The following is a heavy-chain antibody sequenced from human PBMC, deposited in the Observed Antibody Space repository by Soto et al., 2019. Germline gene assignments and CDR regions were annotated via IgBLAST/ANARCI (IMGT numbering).Heavy chain of an antibody. CDR1: GFTFSTYW. V-gene: IGHV3-74*01. CDR3: ARSPYYYGMDD. J-gene: IGHJ6*02. CDR2: INSDGSTT. Sequence: GGSLTLSCAASGFTFSTYWMSWVRQAPGEGLVLVSRINSDGSTTTYADPVRGRFTVSRNNAKNTLYLQMNSLRAEDTAVYYCARSPYYYGMDDWGQGTTVTVSS.